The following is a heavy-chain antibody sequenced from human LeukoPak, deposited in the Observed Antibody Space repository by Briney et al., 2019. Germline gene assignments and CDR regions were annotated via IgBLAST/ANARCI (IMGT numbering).Heavy chain of an antibody. CDR3: ASKGYCSGGSCYGRTFDI. D-gene: IGHD2-15*01. V-gene: IGHV3-7*01. J-gene: IGHJ3*02. CDR1: GFTFSSYW. Sequence: GGSLRLSCAASGFTFSSYWMSWVRQAPGKGLQSVAYISQDVSHKYYVDSVKGRFTISRDNAKNSLYLQMNSLRAEDTAVYYCASKGYCSGGSCYGRTFDIWGQGTMVTVSS. CDR2: ISQDVSHK.